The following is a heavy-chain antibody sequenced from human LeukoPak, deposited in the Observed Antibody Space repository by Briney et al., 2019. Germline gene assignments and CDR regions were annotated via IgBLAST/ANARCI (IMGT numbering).Heavy chain of an antibody. V-gene: IGHV1-69*13. CDR1: GGTFSSYA. Sequence: GASVKVSFKASGGTFSSYAISWVRQAPGQGLEWMGGIIPIFGTANYAQKFQGRVTITADESTSTAYMELSSLRSEDTAVYYCARVSTYYYDSSGYPFDYWGQGTLVTVSS. D-gene: IGHD3-22*01. CDR3: ARVSTYYYDSSGYPFDY. CDR2: IIPIFGTA. J-gene: IGHJ4*02.